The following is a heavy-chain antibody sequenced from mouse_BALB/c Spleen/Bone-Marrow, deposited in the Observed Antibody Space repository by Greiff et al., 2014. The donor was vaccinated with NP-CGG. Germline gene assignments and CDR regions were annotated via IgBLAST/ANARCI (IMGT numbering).Heavy chain of an antibody. CDR3: ARSLLRRDALDY. J-gene: IGHJ4*01. Sequence: CGPELEKPGASVGISCKASGYSFTGYNINWVRQSNGKSLEWIGYIDPYSGGTSYYQRFKDRATLTVDKSSSTAYMQLKSLTSEDSAVYYCARSLLRRDALDYWGQGTSVTVSS. D-gene: IGHD2-12*01. V-gene: IGHV1S135*01. CDR1: GYSFTGYN. CDR2: IDPYSGGT.